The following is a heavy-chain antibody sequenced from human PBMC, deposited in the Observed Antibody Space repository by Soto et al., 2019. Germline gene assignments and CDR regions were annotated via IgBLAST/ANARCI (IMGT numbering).Heavy chain of an antibody. CDR1: GFTFSSHT. V-gene: IGHV3-21*01. Sequence: PVGSLRLSCAASGFTFSSHTMTWVRQAPGRGLEWVSSIGGSSTYIYYADSVKGRFTISRDNAKNSLYLQLHSLRAEDTAGYYCARVLGAYFNWFDPWGQGTLVTVSS. J-gene: IGHJ5*02. CDR2: IGGSSTYI. CDR3: ARVLGAYFNWFDP. D-gene: IGHD1-26*01.